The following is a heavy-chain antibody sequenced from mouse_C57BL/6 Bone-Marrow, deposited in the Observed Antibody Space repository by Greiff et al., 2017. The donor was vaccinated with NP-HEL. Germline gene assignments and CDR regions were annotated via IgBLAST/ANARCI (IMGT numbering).Heavy chain of an antibody. J-gene: IGHJ2*01. CDR2: ISSGGSYT. CDR3: ASPWY. V-gene: IGHV5-6*01. CDR1: GFTFSSYG. Sequence: EVQLVESGGDLVKPGGSLKLSCAASGFTFSSYGMSWVRQTPDKRLEWVATISSGGSYTYYPDSVKGRFTISRDNAKNTLYLQMSSLKSEDTAMYYCASPWYWGQGTTLTVSS.